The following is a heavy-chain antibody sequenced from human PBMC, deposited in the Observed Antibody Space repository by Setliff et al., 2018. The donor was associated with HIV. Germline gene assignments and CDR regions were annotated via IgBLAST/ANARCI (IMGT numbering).Heavy chain of an antibody. CDR2: ISSSSSYI. Sequence: PGGSLRLSCAASGFTFGSYAMHWVRQAPGKGLEWVSSISSSSSYIYYADSVRGRFTISRDNSKNTLYLQMNSLRAEDTAVYYCARDWAMVRGVTTYYFDYWGQGTLVTVSS. D-gene: IGHD3-10*01. CDR1: GFTFGSYA. CDR3: ARDWAMVRGVTTYYFDY. J-gene: IGHJ4*02. V-gene: IGHV3-21*01.